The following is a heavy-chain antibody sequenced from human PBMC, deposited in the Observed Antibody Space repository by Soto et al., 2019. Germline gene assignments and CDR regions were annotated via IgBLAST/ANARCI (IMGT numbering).Heavy chain of an antibody. V-gene: IGHV4-4*07. D-gene: IGHD1-1*01. CDR2: IYATGTT. CDR1: GASISGFY. Sequence: SETLSLTCTVSGASISGFYWSWIRKSAGKGLEWIGRIYATGTTDYNPSLKSRAMMSVDTSKKQFSLKLRSVTAADTAVYYCVEDGTKALRDWFDPWGQGISVTVSS. J-gene: IGHJ5*02. CDR3: VEDGTKALRDWFDP.